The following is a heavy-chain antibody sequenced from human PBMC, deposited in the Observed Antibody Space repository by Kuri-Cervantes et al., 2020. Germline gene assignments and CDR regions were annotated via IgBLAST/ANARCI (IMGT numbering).Heavy chain of an antibody. CDR1: GLTFSSNA. D-gene: IGHD6-6*01. V-gene: IGHV3-74*01. Sequence: GGSLRLSCAASGLTFSSNAMSWVRQAPGKGLVWVARINSDGSRTDYTDSVQGRFIISRDNAKNTVYLQMNSLRGDDTAVYSCARDSSIAARRAPYDAFDIWGQGTMVTVSS. J-gene: IGHJ3*02. CDR2: INSDGSRT. CDR3: ARDSSIAARRAPYDAFDI.